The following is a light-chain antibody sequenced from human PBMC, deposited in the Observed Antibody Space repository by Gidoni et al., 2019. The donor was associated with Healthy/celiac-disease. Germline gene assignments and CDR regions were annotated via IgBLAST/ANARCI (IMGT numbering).Light chain of an antibody. CDR2: DAS. CDR3: QQYNSYPGT. V-gene: IGKV1-5*01. CDR1: QIISSS. J-gene: IGKJ1*01. Sequence: DIQMTHSPSTLSASVGDRVTITCRASQIISSSLAWYQQKPGKAPKLLIYDASSLESGVPARVSGSGSGTELTLTISSLQPDDFATYYCQQYNSYPGTFGQGTKVEIK.